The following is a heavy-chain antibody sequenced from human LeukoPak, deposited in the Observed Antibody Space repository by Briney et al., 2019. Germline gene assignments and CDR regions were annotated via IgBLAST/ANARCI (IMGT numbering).Heavy chain of an antibody. J-gene: IGHJ3*02. Sequence: RASVNVSCKASGYTFTAYYMHWVRQAPGQGLEWVGWINPNNGDTYYAQKFQGRVTMTRHTSISTAYMELSRLRSDDTAVYYCARDPNWNEFPRSDNLSFDIWGQGTMVVLSS. V-gene: IGHV1-2*02. CDR2: INPNNGDT. CDR3: ARDPNWNEFPRSDNLSFDI. D-gene: IGHD1-1*01. CDR1: GYTFTAYY.